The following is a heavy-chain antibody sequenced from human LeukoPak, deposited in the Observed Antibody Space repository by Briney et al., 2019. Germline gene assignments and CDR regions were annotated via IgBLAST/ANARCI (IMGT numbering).Heavy chain of an antibody. D-gene: IGHD3-10*01. CDR3: ARSVGYGSGSVLDY. CDR1: GFTFSSYG. J-gene: IGHJ4*02. Sequence: GGSLRLSCAASGFTFSSYGMHWVRQAPGKGLEWVAVIWYDGSNKYYADSVKGRFTISRDNSKNTLYLQMNSLRAEDTAVYYCARSVGYGSGSVLDYWGQGTLVTVSS. CDR2: IWYDGSNK. V-gene: IGHV3-33*01.